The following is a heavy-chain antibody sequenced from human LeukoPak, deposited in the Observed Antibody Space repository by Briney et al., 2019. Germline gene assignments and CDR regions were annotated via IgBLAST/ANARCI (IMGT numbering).Heavy chain of an antibody. CDR1: GGSISSYY. CDR2: IYYSGST. D-gene: IGHD3-22*01. V-gene: IGHV4-59*01. J-gene: IGHJ4*02. CDR3: ARVWSDSSGYYIYYFDY. Sequence: SETPSLTCTVSGGSISSYYWSWIRQPPGKGLEWIGYIYYSGSTNYNPSLKSRVTISVDTSKNQFSLKLSSVTAADTAVYYCARVWSDSSGYYIYYFDYWGQGTLVTVSS.